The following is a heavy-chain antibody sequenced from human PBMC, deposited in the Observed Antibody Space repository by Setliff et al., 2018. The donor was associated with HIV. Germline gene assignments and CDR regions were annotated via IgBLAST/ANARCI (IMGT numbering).Heavy chain of an antibody. D-gene: IGHD3-3*01. CDR3: ARRPYYDSWSGHQAFDI. CDR2: VYPYDSDT. J-gene: IGHJ3*02. Sequence: GESLKISCKGSGYSFSNYWIGWVRQMPGKGLEWMGIVYPYDSDTRYSPSFQGQVIISADKSISTAYVQWSGLKASDTAMYYCARRPYYDSWSGHQAFDIWGQGTMVTVSS. CDR1: GYSFSNYW. V-gene: IGHV5-51*06.